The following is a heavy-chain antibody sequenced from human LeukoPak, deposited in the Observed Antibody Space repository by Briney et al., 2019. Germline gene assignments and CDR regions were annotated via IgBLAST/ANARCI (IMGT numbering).Heavy chain of an antibody. D-gene: IGHD1-26*01. CDR2: FDPEDGET. V-gene: IGHV1-24*01. CDR1: GYTLTELS. J-gene: IGHJ3*02. Sequence: ASVKVSCKVSGYTLTELSMHWVRQAPGKGLEWMGGFDPEDGETIYAQKFQGRVTMTEDTSTDTAYMELSSLRSEDTAVYYCARDRAGSYYTGDAFGIWGQGTMVTVSS. CDR3: ARDRAGSYYTGDAFGI.